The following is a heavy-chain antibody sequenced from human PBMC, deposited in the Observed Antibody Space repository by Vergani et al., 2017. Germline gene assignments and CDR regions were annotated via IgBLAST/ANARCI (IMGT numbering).Heavy chain of an antibody. D-gene: IGHD3-9*01. V-gene: IGHV3-11*01. J-gene: IGHJ4*02. CDR1: GFTFSDYY. Sequence: QVQLVESGGGLVKPRGSLRLSCAASGFTFSDYYMSWIRQAPVKGLEWVSYISSSGSTVYYADSVKGRFTFSRDNARNSLYLQMNSLRAEDTAIYYCARGRRYYDILTGYYTIPYFDSWGQGTLVTVSS. CDR3: ARGRRYYDILTGYYTIPYFDS. CDR2: ISSSGSTV.